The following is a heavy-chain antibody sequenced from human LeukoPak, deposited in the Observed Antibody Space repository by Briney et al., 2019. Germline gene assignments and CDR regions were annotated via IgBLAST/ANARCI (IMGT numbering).Heavy chain of an antibody. CDR1: GGSNSSGAYY. D-gene: IGHD1-14*01. J-gene: IGHJ4*02. CDR3: ARGQPYYFDY. CDR2: MYYSGTT. Sequence: SETLSLTCTISGGSNSSGAYYWSWIRQHPGKGLEWIAYMYYSGTTYYSPSLKSRVTISLDTSKNQFSLKLNSVTAADTALYYCARGQPYYFDYWGQGTLVTVSS. V-gene: IGHV4-31*03.